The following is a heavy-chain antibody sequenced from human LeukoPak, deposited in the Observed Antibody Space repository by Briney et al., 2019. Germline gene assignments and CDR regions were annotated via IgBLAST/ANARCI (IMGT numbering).Heavy chain of an antibody. D-gene: IGHD2-15*01. CDR3: ARWAYCSGGSCYSGFDY. J-gene: IGHJ4*02. Sequence: GASVKVSCKGSGYTFTSYGISWVRQAPGQGLEWMGWISAYNGNTNYAQKLQGRVTMTTDTSTSTAYMELRSLRSDDTAVYYCARWAYCSGGSCYSGFDYWGQGTLVTVSS. CDR2: ISAYNGNT. V-gene: IGHV1-18*01. CDR1: GYTFTSYG.